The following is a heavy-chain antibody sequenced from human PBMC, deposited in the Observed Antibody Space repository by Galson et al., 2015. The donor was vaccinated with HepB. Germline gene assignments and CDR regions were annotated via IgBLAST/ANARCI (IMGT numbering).Heavy chain of an antibody. CDR3: ATSRQTYSNSWQTLRLLREYFQH. V-gene: IGHV3-23*01. CDR1: GFTFSSYA. D-gene: IGHD6-13*01. CDR2: ISGSGGST. J-gene: IGHJ1*01. Sequence: SLRLSCAASGFTFSSYAMSWVRQAPGKGLEWVSAISGSGGSTYYADSVKGRFTISRDNSKNTLYLQMNSLRAEDTAVYYCATSRQTYSNSWQTLRLLREYFQHWGQGTLVTVSS.